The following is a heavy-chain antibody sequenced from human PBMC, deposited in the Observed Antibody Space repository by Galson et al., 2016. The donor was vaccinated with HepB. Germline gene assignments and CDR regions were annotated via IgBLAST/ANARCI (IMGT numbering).Heavy chain of an antibody. V-gene: IGHV3-48*02. Sequence: SLRLSCAASGFNFRSYNMNWVRQAPGKGLEWVSYISGTGTTMYYADSVKGRFTISRDNAKNSLDLQMNSLRDEDTAVYFCARDWEAKFGSGGHFSDWGLGSLVTVSS. D-gene: IGHD3-10*01. CDR2: ISGTGTTM. CDR1: GFNFRSYN. CDR3: ARDWEAKFGSGGHFSD. J-gene: IGHJ4*02.